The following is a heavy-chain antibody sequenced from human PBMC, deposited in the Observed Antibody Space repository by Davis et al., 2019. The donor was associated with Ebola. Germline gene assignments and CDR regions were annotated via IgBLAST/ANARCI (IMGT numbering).Heavy chain of an antibody. V-gene: IGHV3-21*01. CDR2: ISSSSSYI. Sequence: GESLKISCAASGFTFSSYSMNWVRQAPGKGLEWVSSISSSSSYIYYADSVKGRFTISRDNAKNSLYLQMNSLRAEDTAVYYCARDTVTRGRDFDYWGQGTLVTVSS. D-gene: IGHD4-17*01. CDR3: ARDTVTRGRDFDY. CDR1: GFTFSSYS. J-gene: IGHJ4*02.